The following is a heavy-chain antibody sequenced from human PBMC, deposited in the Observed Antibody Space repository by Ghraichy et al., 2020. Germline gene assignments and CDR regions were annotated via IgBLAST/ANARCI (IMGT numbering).Heavy chain of an antibody. CDR1: GFTFSSYW. CDR2: INSDGSST. J-gene: IGHJ6*02. D-gene: IGHD5-18*01. V-gene: IGHV3-74*01. Sequence: GGSLRLSCAASGFTFSSYWMHWVRQAPGKGLVWVSHINSDGSSTSYADSVKGRFTISRDNAKNTLYLQMNSLRAEDTAVYYCARELYSYGYYYGMDVGGQGTTVTVSS. CDR3: ARELYSYGYYYGMDV.